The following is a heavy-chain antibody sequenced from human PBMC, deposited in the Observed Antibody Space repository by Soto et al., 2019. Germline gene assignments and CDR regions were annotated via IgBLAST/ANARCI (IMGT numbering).Heavy chain of an antibody. Sequence: EVQLLESGGGLVQPGGSLRLSCTASGFTFSSHTMTWVRHAPGKVLEWVSGLSDSGGSTYYADSVKGRFTISRDNSMNTLYLQMNTLRAEDTAVYSCAKVSSSWYAGFFDLWGQGTLVTV. CDR3: AKVSSSWYAGFFDL. V-gene: IGHV3-23*01. D-gene: IGHD6-13*01. CDR2: LSDSGGST. CDR1: GFTFSSHT. J-gene: IGHJ4*02.